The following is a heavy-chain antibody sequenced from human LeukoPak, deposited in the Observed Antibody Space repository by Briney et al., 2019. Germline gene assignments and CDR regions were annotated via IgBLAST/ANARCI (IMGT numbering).Heavy chain of an antibody. CDR1: GFTFSSYG. Sequence: GGSLRLSCAASGFTFSSYGMHWVRQAPGKGLEWVAVISYDGSNKYYADSVKGRFTISRDNSKNTLYLQMNSLRAEGTAVYYCAKDKRGKGYYDSSGYWLLSYWGQGTLVTVSS. V-gene: IGHV3-30*18. D-gene: IGHD3-22*01. J-gene: IGHJ4*02. CDR2: ISYDGSNK. CDR3: AKDKRGKGYYDSSGYWLLSY.